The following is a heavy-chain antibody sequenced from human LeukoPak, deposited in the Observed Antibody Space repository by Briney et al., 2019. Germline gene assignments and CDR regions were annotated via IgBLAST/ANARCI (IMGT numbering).Heavy chain of an antibody. D-gene: IGHD6-13*01. Sequence: GSLRLSCAASGFPLRTYWMHWVRQAPGKGLEWVSRINSDGISTNYADSVKGRFTISRDNAKNSLYLQMNSLRAEDTAVYYCARMGIAAAGTGMDVWGKGTTVTVSS. CDR2: INSDGIST. V-gene: IGHV3-74*01. J-gene: IGHJ6*03. CDR1: GFPLRTYW. CDR3: ARMGIAAAGTGMDV.